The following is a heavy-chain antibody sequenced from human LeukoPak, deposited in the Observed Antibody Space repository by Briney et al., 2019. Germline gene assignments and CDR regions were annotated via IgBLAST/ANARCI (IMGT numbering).Heavy chain of an antibody. CDR3: ARGQLWFRDFDY. D-gene: IGHD5-18*01. V-gene: IGHV4-34*01. J-gene: IGHJ4*02. Sequence: SETLPLTCAVYGGSFSGYYWSWIRQPPGKGLEWIGEINHSGSTNYNPSLKSRVTISVDTSKNQFSLKLSSVTAADTAVYYCARGQLWFRDFDYWGQGTLVTVSS. CDR1: GGSFSGYY. CDR2: INHSGST.